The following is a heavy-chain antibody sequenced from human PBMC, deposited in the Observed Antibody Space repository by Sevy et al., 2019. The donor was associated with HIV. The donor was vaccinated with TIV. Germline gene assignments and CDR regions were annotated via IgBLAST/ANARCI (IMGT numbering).Heavy chain of an antibody. CDR1: GGSFSGYY. D-gene: IGHD6-19*01. Sequence: SETLSLTCAVYGGSFSGYYWSWIRQPPGKGLEWIGEINHSGSTNYNPSLKSRVTISVDTSKNQFSLKLSSVTAADTAVYYCARGLIAVAGTEIDYWGQGTLITVSS. J-gene: IGHJ4*02. V-gene: IGHV4-34*01. CDR2: INHSGST. CDR3: ARGLIAVAGTEIDY.